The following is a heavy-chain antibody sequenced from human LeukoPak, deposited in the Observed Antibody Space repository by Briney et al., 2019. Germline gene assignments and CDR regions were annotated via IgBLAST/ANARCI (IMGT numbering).Heavy chain of an antibody. CDR3: ARGPLIVGATDDAFDI. CDR1: GGTFSSYA. D-gene: IGHD1-26*01. V-gene: IGHV1-69*04. Sequence: GASVKVSCKASGGTFSSYAISWVRQAPGQGLEWMGRIIPILGIANYAQKFRGRVTITADKSTSTAYMELSSLRSEDTAVYYCARGPLIVGATDDAFDIWGQGTMVTVSS. CDR2: IIPILGIA. J-gene: IGHJ3*02.